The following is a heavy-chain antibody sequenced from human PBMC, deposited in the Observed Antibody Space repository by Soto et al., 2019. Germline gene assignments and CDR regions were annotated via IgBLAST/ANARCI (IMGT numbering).Heavy chain of an antibody. J-gene: IGHJ6*02. CDR3: AKGGNIAVVVADYGMDV. D-gene: IGHD2-15*01. V-gene: IGHV1-3*01. CDR1: GYSFSNYA. Sequence: ASVKVSCQASGYSFSNYAMHWVRQAPGQRLEWMGWINAGNGNTKYPQKFQDRVTITRDTSASTAYMELSSLRSEDTAVYYCAKGGNIAVVVADYGMDVWGQGTTVTVSS. CDR2: INAGNGNT.